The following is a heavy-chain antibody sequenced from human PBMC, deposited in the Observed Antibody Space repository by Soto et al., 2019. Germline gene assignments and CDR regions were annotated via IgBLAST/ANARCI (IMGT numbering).Heavy chain of an antibody. J-gene: IGHJ4*02. V-gene: IGHV3-23*01. CDR3: AKDQYSGSPGKPDY. D-gene: IGHD1-26*01. Sequence: GGSLRLSCAASGFTFSSYAMSWVRQAPGKGLEWVSAISGSGGSPYYADSVKGRFTISRDNSKNTLYLQMNTLRAEDTAVYYCAKDQYSGSPGKPDYWGQGTLVTVSS. CDR2: ISGSGGSP. CDR1: GFTFSSYA.